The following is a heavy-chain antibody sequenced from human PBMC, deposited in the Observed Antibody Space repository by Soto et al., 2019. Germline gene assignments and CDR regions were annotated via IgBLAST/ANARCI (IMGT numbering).Heavy chain of an antibody. CDR3: APIVLRTVFGLVTTTAIYFDF. J-gene: IGHJ4*02. Sequence: QITLNESGPTQVKPRQTLTLTCTFSGFSLTTSGVGVGWIRQSPGKAPELLALIYWDDDKRYSPSLKSRLTIAKDTYKNQVVLTMADLDPADTATYYCAPIVLRTVFGLVTTTAIYFDFWGQGTPVAVSS. CDR1: GFSLTTSGVG. CDR2: IYWDDDK. V-gene: IGHV2-5*02. D-gene: IGHD3-3*01.